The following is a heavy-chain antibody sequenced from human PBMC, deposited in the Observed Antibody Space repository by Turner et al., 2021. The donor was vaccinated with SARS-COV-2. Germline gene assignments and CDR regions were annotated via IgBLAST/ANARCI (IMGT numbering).Heavy chain of an antibody. CDR2: ISSSSSYI. Sequence: EVQVVESGGGLVKHGGSRRLSGAASGFTFSSYSMNWVRQAPGKGLEWVSSISSSSSYIYYADSVKGRFTISRDNAKNSLYLQMNSLRAEDTAVYYCARDPGYSGYDYWQNTEFFDYWGQGTLVTVSS. J-gene: IGHJ4*02. CDR3: ARDPGYSGYDYWQNTEFFDY. CDR1: GFTFSSYS. D-gene: IGHD5-12*01. V-gene: IGHV3-21*01.